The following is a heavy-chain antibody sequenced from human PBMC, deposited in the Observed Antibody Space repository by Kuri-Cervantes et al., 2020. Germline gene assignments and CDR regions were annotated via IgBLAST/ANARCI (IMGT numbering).Heavy chain of an antibody. CDR3: ARDLGYCSGGSCSS. V-gene: IGHV1-18*01. J-gene: IGHJ4*02. CDR1: DYSLSNYG. D-gene: IGHD2-15*01. CDR2: VSPFNGNT. Sequence: ASVKVSCKASDYSLSNYGVSWVRQAPGAGLEWMGWVSPFNGNTNYAQKFQGRVTLTTDTSTSTVYMELRSLRSDDTAVYYCARDLGYCSGGSCSSWGQGTLVTVSS.